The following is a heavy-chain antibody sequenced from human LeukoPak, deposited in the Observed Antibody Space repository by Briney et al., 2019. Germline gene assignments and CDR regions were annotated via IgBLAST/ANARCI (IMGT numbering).Heavy chain of an antibody. CDR3: ARLRRWLQPSVYYYYYMDV. V-gene: IGHV4-34*01. CDR1: GGSFSGYY. J-gene: IGHJ6*03. CDR2: INHSGST. Sequence: SETLSLTCAVYGGSFSGYYWSWIRQPPGKGLEWIGEINHSGSTNYNPSLKSRVTISVDTSKNQFSLKLSSVTAADTAVYYCARLRRWLQPSVYYYYYMDVWGKGTTVTVSS. D-gene: IGHD5-24*01.